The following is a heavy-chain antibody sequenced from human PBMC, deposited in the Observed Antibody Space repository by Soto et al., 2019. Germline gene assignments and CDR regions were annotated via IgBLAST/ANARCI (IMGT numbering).Heavy chain of an antibody. Sequence: PGESLKISCKGSGYTFSTYWIAWVRQMPGKGLEWMGIIYPGNSDTKYSPAFQGQVTISADKSINTAYLQWTSLEASDTAMYYCDRKFAPELFDTWGQGTLDTVSS. D-gene: IGHD3-10*01. CDR2: IYPGNSDT. CDR1: GYTFSTYW. J-gene: IGHJ5*01. CDR3: DRKFAPELFDT. V-gene: IGHV5-51*01.